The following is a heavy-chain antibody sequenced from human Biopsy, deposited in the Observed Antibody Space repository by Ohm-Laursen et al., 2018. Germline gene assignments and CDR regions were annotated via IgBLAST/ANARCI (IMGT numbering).Heavy chain of an antibody. CDR3: ARDLK. J-gene: IGHJ4*02. CDR1: GFTFDDYA. V-gene: IGHV3-9*01. CDR2: ISWNSDSI. Sequence: SLRLSCSASGFTFDDYAMHWVRQAPGKGLEWVSGISWNSDSIGYADSVKGRFTIFRDNAKKSLYLQMNSLRAEDTGIYYCARDLKWGQGTLVTVSS.